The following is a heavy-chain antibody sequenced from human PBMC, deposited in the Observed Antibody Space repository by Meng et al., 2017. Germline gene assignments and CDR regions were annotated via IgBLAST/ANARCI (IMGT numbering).Heavy chain of an antibody. CDR1: GFTFSSYW. J-gene: IGHJ4*02. CDR3: ARDHGPIDY. Sequence: EVEVEEAGGGLVQPWWSLRFCCAASGFTFSSYWMHWVRQAPGKGLVWGSRSNSDGSSKSYADSVKGRFTIARDNAKNTLYLQMNGLRAEDTAVYYCARDHGPIDYWGQGTLVTVSS. CDR2: SNSDGSSK. V-gene: IGHV3-74*01.